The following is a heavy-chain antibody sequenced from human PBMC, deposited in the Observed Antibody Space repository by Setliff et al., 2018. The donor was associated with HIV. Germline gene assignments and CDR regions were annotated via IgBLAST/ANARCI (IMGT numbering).Heavy chain of an antibody. J-gene: IGHJ5*02. CDR3: ARDGEAGTRTYDP. CDR1: GYTFKTYG. Sequence: ASVKVSCKTSGYTFKTYGINWVRQAPGQGLEWMGWTTAYDGHTNYAQKFKGRVTMTTDTSTSTAYMELGSLTSDDMAVYYCARDGEAGTRTYDPWGQGTLVTVPQ. CDR2: TTAYDGHT. D-gene: IGHD3-10*01. V-gene: IGHV1-18*03.